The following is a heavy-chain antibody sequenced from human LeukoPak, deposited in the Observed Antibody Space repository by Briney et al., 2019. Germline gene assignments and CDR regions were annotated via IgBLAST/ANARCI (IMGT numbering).Heavy chain of an antibody. J-gene: IGHJ6*02. CDR3: ARAVPGSYYVPNYYYYYGMDV. CDR1: GGSISSYY. CDR2: IYYSGST. Sequence: SETLSLTCTVSGGSISSYYWSWIRQPPGKGLEWIGYIYYSGSTNYNPSLKSRVTISVDTSKNQFSLKLSSVTAADTAVYYCARAVPGSYYVPNYYYYYGMDVWGQGTTVTVSS. V-gene: IGHV4-59*01. D-gene: IGHD3-10*01.